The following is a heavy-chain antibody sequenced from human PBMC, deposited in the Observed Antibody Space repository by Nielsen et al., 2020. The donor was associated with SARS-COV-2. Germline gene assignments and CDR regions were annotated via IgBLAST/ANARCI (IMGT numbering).Heavy chain of an antibody. Sequence: SETLSLTCTVSGGSISSRSHYWGWIRQSPGKGLEWIGSISYSGSTHYTPSLKSRVTLSVDTSENRFSLKLTSVTAADTAVYYCARDSPFYYMDVWGKGTTVTVSS. J-gene: IGHJ6*03. CDR2: ISYSGST. CDR1: GGSISSRSHY. V-gene: IGHV4-39*07. CDR3: ARDSPFYYMDV.